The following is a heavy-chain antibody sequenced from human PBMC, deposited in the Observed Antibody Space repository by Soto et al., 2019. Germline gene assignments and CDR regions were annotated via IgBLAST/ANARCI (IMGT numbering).Heavy chain of an antibody. CDR1: GFTFSSYA. CDR3: ANAKPPGV. V-gene: IGHV3-23*01. J-gene: IGHJ6*04. CDR2: ISSSGSNT. Sequence: GGSLRLTCAASGFTFSSYAMTWVRQAPGKGLEWVSSISSSGSNTYYADSVKGRFSISRDNSKNTAYLQMNSLAAEDTAEYYCANAKPPGVWGTGTTVTVSS.